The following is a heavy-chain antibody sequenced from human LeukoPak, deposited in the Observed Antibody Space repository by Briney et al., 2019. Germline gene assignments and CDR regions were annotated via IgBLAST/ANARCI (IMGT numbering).Heavy chain of an antibody. D-gene: IGHD5-12*01. J-gene: IGHJ4*02. Sequence: SETLSLTCTVSGGSIITSTYHWGWIRQAPGKGLEWIGTFYYTGDTDYNPSLKSRVTISVDTSRNQLSLNLSSVTAADTAVYYCVSLTRRAYSHFDYWGQGTLVTVSS. CDR2: FYYTGDT. CDR1: GGSIITSTYH. V-gene: IGHV4-39*01. CDR3: VSLTRRAYSHFDY.